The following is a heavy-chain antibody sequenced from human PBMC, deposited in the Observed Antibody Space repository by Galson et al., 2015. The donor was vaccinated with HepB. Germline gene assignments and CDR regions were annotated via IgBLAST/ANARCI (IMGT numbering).Heavy chain of an antibody. V-gene: IGHV3-30*04. CDR1: GFTFSSYA. CDR3: AKGGELLG. Sequence: SLRLSCAASGFTFSSYAMHWVRQAPGKGLEWVAVISYDGSNKYYADSVKGRFTISRDNSKNTLYLQMNSLRAEDTAVYYCAKGGELLGWGQGTLVTVSS. D-gene: IGHD1-26*01. CDR2: ISYDGSNK. J-gene: IGHJ4*02.